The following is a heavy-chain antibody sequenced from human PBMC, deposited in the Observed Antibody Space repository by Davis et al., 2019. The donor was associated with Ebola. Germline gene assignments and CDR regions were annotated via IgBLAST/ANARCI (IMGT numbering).Heavy chain of an antibody. CDR3: ASLRRTITGMDDGFDI. Sequence: GESLKISCQTSGYNFNIYWIAWVRQMPGKGLEWMGIIYTGDSDTRYSPSFRGQVTISADKSIKTAFLQWSSLKASDTAMYYCASLRRTITGMDDGFDIWGQGTMVTVSS. D-gene: IGHD2-8*02. V-gene: IGHV5-51*01. J-gene: IGHJ3*02. CDR1: GYNFNIYW. CDR2: IYTGDSDT.